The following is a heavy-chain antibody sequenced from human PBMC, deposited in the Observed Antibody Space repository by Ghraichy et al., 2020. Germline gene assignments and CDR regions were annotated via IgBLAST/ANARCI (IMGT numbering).Heavy chain of an antibody. D-gene: IGHD5-18*01. CDR2: IKGDGTKE. V-gene: IGHV3-7*02. Sequence: GGSLRLSCAASGFSFSTYWMSWVRQTPGRGLEWLANIKGDGTKEFYVDSGKGRFSISRDNVKNSLFLHMNGLRAEDTAVYYCVSTAGYLNYWGQGTQVTVSS. J-gene: IGHJ4*02. CDR3: VSTAGYLNY. CDR1: GFSFSTYW.